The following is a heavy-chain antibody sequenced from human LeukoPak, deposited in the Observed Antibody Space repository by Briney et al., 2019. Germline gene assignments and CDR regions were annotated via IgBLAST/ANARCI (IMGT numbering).Heavy chain of an antibody. D-gene: IGHD6-6*01. J-gene: IGHJ3*01. V-gene: IGHV3-74*01. Sequence: GGSLRLSCAASGFTFSNYWMHWVRQASGKGLVWVSHINTDGFTTNYADSVKGRFTISRDNAKNTLYLQMNSLRADDTAVYYCVRSSQGFDFWGQGTMVTVSS. CDR1: GFTFSNYW. CDR3: VRSSQGFDF. CDR2: INTDGFTT.